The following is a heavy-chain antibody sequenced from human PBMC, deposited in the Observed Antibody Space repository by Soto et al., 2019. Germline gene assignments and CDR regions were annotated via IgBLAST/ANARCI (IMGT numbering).Heavy chain of an antibody. V-gene: IGHV1-69*12. D-gene: IGHD5-12*01. J-gene: IGHJ4*02. CDR3: AGRRDGYNKSNDY. Sequence: QVQLVQSGAEVKKPGSSVKVSCKASGGTFSSYAISWVRQAPGQGLEWMGGIIPIFGTANYAQKFQGRVTITADESTSTGYMELSSLRAEDTAVYYCAGRRDGYNKSNDYWGQGTLVTVSS. CDR1: GGTFSSYA. CDR2: IIPIFGTA.